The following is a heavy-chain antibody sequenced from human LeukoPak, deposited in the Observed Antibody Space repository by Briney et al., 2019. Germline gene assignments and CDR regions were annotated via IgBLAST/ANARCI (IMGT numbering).Heavy chain of an antibody. CDR3: ARDSRAIVVVPAARSLYYYYMDV. CDR2: IYTSGST. V-gene: IGHV4-4*07. D-gene: IGHD2-2*01. Sequence: SETLSLTCTVSGGSISSYYWSWVRQPAGKGLEWIGRIYTSGSTNCNPSLKSRVTMSVDTSKNQFSLKLSSVTAADTAVYYCARDSRAIVVVPAARSLYYYYMDVWGKGTTVTVSS. J-gene: IGHJ6*03. CDR1: GGSISSYY.